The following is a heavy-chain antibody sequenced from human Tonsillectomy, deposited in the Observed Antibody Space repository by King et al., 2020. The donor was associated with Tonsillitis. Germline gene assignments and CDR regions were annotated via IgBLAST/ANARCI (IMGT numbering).Heavy chain of an antibody. V-gene: IGHV4-39*01. CDR2: TFYSGST. D-gene: IGHD2-2*01. CDR3: ASYCSSNTCFFGWFDP. CDR1: GGSISSSSYY. J-gene: IGHJ5*02. Sequence: QLQESGPGLVKPSETLSLTCTVSGGSISSSSYYWAWIRQPPGKGLEWIGSTFYSGSTYYNPSLKSRVAISVDTSKNQFSLQLTSVTAADTAVYFCASYCSSNTCFFGWFDPLGQGTPVTVSS.